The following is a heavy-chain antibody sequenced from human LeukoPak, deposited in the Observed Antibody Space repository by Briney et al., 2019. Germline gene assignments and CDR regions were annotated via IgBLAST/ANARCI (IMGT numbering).Heavy chain of an antibody. D-gene: IGHD6-6*01. Sequence: SETLSLTCAVYGRSFSGYYWSWIRQPPGKGLGWIGYIYYSGSTNYNPSLKSRVTISVDTSKNQFSLKLSSVTAADTAVYYCARRFSTSSSWDYWGQGTLVTVSS. CDR2: IYYSGST. J-gene: IGHJ4*02. CDR1: GRSFSGYY. CDR3: ARRFSTSSSWDY. V-gene: IGHV4-59*08.